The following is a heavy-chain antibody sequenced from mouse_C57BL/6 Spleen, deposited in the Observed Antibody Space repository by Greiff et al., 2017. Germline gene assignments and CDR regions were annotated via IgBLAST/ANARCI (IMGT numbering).Heavy chain of an antibody. D-gene: IGHD2-1*01. CDR2: IYPGDGDT. J-gene: IGHJ4*01. CDR3: ARSGDYYGNYDAMDY. Sequence: VQLQESGAELVKPGASVKISCKASGYAFSSYWMNWVKQRPGKGLAWIGQIYPGDGDTNYNGKFKGKATLTADKSSSTAYMQLSSLTSEDSAVYFCARSGDYYGNYDAMDYWGQGTSVTVSS. V-gene: IGHV1-80*01. CDR1: GYAFSSYW.